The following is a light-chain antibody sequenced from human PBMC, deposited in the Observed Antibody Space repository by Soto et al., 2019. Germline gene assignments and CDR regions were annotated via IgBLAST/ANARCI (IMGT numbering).Light chain of an antibody. CDR1: SSDVGYYNF. V-gene: IGLV2-23*02. CDR3: CSYAGSSSCV. CDR2: EVT. J-gene: IGLJ1*01. Sequence: QSALTQPASVSGSPGQSITVSCTGTSSDVGYYNFVSWYQHRPGKAPKLLIFEVTKRPSGVSHRFSGSKSGNTASLTISGLQAEDEADYYCCSYAGSSSCVFGSGTKVTVL.